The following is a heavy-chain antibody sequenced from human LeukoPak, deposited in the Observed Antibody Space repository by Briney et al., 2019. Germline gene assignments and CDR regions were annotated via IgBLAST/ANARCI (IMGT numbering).Heavy chain of an antibody. D-gene: IGHD2-2*01. CDR3: ARKGPPGIVVVPAAMSRFPRNPVHHWFDP. CDR2: INHSGST. V-gene: IGHV4-34*01. J-gene: IGHJ5*02. CDR1: GGSFSGYY. Sequence: PSETLSLTCAVYGGSFSGYYWSWIRQPPGKGLEWIGEINHSGSTNYNPSLKSRVTISVDTSKNQFSLKLSSVTAADTAVYYCARKGPPGIVVVPAAMSRFPRNPVHHWFDPWGQGTLVTVSS.